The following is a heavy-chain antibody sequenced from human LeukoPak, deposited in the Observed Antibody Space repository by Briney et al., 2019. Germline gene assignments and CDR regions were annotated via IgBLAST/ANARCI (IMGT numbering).Heavy chain of an antibody. V-gene: IGHV4-38-2*02. D-gene: IGHD3-10*01. CDR1: GYSISGGYY. J-gene: IGHJ4*02. CDR3: ARVRGDPRYYFDY. Sequence: SETLSLTCTVSGYSISGGYYWGWVQQPPGKGLEWIASIYHNGNIFYNPSLKSRVTMSVDTSKNQFSLNLRSVTAADTAVYYCARVRGDPRYYFDYWGQGTLVTVSS. CDR2: IYHNGNI.